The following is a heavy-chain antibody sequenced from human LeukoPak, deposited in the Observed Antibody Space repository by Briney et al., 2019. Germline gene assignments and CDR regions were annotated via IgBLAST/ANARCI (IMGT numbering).Heavy chain of an antibody. J-gene: IGHJ3*02. Sequence: SETLSLTCTVSRASITTYYWGWTRQLPGNGLECIGYIHASGRTCYNPSLKSRVIMSVDTSKNQFSLRLSSVTAADTAIYYCARHTRYGDYKAYDIWGQGTMVTVSS. V-gene: IGHV4-59*08. CDR2: IHASGRT. CDR1: RASITTYY. CDR3: ARHTRYGDYKAYDI. D-gene: IGHD4-17*01.